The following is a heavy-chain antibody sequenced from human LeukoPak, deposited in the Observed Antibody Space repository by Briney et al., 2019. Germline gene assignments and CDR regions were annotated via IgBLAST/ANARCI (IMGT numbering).Heavy chain of an antibody. V-gene: IGHV4-4*02. CDR2: IFHSGST. CDR1: GGSIGASINSPNW. D-gene: IGHD2-21*02. J-gene: IGHJ3*02. Sequence: SETLSLTCAVSGGSIGASINSPNWWSWVRQPPGKRLEWIGEIFHSGSTNYNPSLKSRVTMSVDKSKNQFSLNLTSVTAADTAVYFCARSRGDYTYGAFDIWGQGTMVTVSS. CDR3: ARSRGDYTYGAFDI.